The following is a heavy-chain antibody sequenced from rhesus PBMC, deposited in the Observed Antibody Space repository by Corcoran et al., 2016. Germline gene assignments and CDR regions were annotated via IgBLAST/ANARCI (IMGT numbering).Heavy chain of an antibody. CDR2: ISYGGRT. J-gene: IGHJ4*01. D-gene: IGHD3-34*01. CDR3: AMGGCDQTFDY. CDR1: GYSISSGYG. Sequence: QLQLQESGPGLVKPSETLSLTCAVSGYSISSGYGWSWIRQPPGKGLEWIGYISYGGRTSYNPSLRSRVTISRDTSKNQFSLKLSSVTAADTAVYYCAMGGCDQTFDYWGQGVLVTVSS. V-gene: IGHV4-122*02.